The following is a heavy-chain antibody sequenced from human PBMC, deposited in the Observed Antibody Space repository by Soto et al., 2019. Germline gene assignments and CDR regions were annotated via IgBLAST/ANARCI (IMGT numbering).Heavy chain of an antibody. J-gene: IGHJ5*02. V-gene: IGHV3-48*03. Sequence: GGSLRLSCAASGFTSSSYEMNWVRQAPGKGLEWVSYISSSGSTIYYADSVKGRFTISRDNAKNSLYLQMNSLRAEDTAVYYCARDPRRCSGGSCYDLYNWFDPWGQGTLVTVSS. D-gene: IGHD2-15*01. CDR2: ISSSGSTI. CDR1: GFTSSSYE. CDR3: ARDPRRCSGGSCYDLYNWFDP.